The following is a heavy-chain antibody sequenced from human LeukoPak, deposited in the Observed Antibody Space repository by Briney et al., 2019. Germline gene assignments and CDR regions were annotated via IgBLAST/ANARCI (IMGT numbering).Heavy chain of an antibody. CDR2: MYNRGST. J-gene: IGHJ4*02. CDR3: ARAEKAVTGTLDC. V-gene: IGHV4-59*01. Sequence: SETLSLTCTVSGDSISNYYWSWIRQSPGKELEWIGYMYNRGSTIYNPSLKSRVTISTDTSKNQFSLRLTSVTAADTAVYYCARAEKAVTGTLDCWGQGTLITVSS. D-gene: IGHD6-19*01. CDR1: GDSISNYY.